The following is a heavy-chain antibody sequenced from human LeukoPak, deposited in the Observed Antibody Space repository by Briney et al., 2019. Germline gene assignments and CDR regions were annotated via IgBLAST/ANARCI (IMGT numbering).Heavy chain of an antibody. CDR2: ISSSSSYI. J-gene: IGHJ4*02. CDR1: GFTFSSYS. Sequence: GGSLRLSCAASGFTFSSYSMNWVRQAPGKGLEWVSSISSSSSYIYYADSVKGRFTISRDNAKNSLYLQMNSLRAEDTAVYYCARDTFKDYYDSSGYYYFPDYWGQGTLVTVSS. V-gene: IGHV3-21*01. D-gene: IGHD3-22*01. CDR3: ARDTFKDYYDSSGYYYFPDY.